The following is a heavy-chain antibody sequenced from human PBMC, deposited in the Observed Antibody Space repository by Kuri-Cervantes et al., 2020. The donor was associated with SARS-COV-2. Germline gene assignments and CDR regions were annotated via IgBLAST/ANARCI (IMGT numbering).Heavy chain of an antibody. CDR3: AYGTYYDILTGYLEFDY. J-gene: IGHJ4*02. CDR2: ISGIVGST. D-gene: IGHD3-9*01. Sequence: GGSLRPSCAASGFTFSSYAMSWVRQAPGKGREWVSAISGIVGSTYYADSVKGRFTISRDNSKNTLYMQMNSLRAEDTTVYYCAYGTYYDILTGYLEFDYWGQGTLVTVSS. V-gene: IGHV3-23*01. CDR1: GFTFSSYA.